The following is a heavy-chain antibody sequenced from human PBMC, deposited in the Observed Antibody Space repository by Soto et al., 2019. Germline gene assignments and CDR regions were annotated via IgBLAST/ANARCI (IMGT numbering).Heavy chain of an antibody. Sequence: QVQLVESGGGVVQPGRSLRLSCAASGFTFSSYAMHWVRQAPGKGLEWVAVISYDGSNKYYADSVKGRFTISRDDSKNTLYLQMNILRAEDTAVYYCASAQLAVLRGVLDYWGQGTLVTVSS. CDR1: GFTFSSYA. J-gene: IGHJ4*02. CDR2: ISYDGSNK. V-gene: IGHV3-30-3*01. CDR3: ASAQLAVLRGVLDY. D-gene: IGHD1-1*01.